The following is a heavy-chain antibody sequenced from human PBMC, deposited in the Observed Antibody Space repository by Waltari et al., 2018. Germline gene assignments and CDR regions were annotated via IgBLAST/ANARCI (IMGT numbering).Heavy chain of an antibody. V-gene: IGHV3-7*01. CDR3: ARSGLVSAFDY. J-gene: IGHJ4*02. D-gene: IGHD3-9*01. Sequence: EVQLVESGGGLVQPGGSLRLSCVASGFEFHGYWMGWFRQAPGKGLEGVANINDDGTKEFYVESLKGRVTISRDNAKNSVYLQTTSLRAEDTALYYCARSGLVSAFDYWGQGSLVTVSS. CDR2: INDDGTKE. CDR1: GFEFHGYW.